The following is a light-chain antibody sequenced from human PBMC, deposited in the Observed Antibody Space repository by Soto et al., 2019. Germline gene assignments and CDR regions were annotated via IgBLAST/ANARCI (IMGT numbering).Light chain of an antibody. CDR2: DAS. CDR1: QTVSIS. J-gene: IGKJ5*01. CDR3: QKYNNWPLT. V-gene: IGKV3D-15*01. Sequence: EIVMTQSPATLSVSPGERATLSCRASQTVSISLAWYQQKPGQAPRLLIYDASTRATGVPARFSGGGSGTEFTLTITSLQSEDFAVYWCQKYNNWPLTFGPGTRLEI.